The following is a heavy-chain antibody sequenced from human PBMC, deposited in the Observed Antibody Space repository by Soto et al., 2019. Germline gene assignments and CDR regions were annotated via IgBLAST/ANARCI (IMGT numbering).Heavy chain of an antibody. CDR3: ARIFRGYSGYDSERTFDY. D-gene: IGHD5-12*01. V-gene: IGHV2-70*01. CDR2: IDWDDDK. J-gene: IGHJ4*02. CDR1: GFSLSTSGMC. Sequence: SGPTLVNPTQTLTLTCTFSGFSLSTSGMCVSWIRQPPGNALEWLALIDWDDDKYYSTSLKTRLTISKDTSKNQVVLTMTNMDPVDTATYYCARIFRGYSGYDSERTFDYWGQGTLVTVSS.